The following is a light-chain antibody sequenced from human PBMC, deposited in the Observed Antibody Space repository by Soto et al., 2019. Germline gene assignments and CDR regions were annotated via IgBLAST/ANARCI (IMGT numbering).Light chain of an antibody. CDR2: GAS. CDR3: QQYGNSPWT. CDR1: QIVSKND. J-gene: IGKJ1*01. Sequence: EIVLTQSPGTLSLSPGERGTLSCRVSQIVSKNDLAWYQQKPGQSPRILIYGASNRAPDIPDRFSGSESGTEFTLTISRVEPEDSAVYYCQQYGNSPWTFGQGTKVEIK. V-gene: IGKV3-20*01.